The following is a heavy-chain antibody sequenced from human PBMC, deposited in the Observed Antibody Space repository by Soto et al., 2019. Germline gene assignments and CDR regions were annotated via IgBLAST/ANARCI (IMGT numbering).Heavy chain of an antibody. CDR1: GFTFSSHA. Sequence: QVQLVESGGGVVQTGRSLRLSCPASGFTFSSHAMHWVRQAPGKGLEWVAIISYDGTYANSADSVRGRFTVSRDNSKNTLYLQMNSVRLEDTAVYYCVAEIGPRNFAYWGQGTLVTVSS. J-gene: IGHJ4*02. CDR3: VAEIGPRNFAY. D-gene: IGHD3-22*01. V-gene: IGHV3-30*04. CDR2: ISYDGTYA.